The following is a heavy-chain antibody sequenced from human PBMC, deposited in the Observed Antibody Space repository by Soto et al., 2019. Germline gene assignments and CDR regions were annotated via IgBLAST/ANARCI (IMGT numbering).Heavy chain of an antibody. J-gene: IGHJ5*02. D-gene: IGHD3-10*01. CDR1: GGTFSSYA. V-gene: IGHV1-69*13. CDR2: IIPIFGTA. Sequence: SVKVSCKASGGTFSSYAISWVRQAPGQGLEWMGGIIPIFGTANYAQKFQGRVTITADESTSTAYMELSSLRSEDTAVYYCAGGCFTMVRGFITNCFDPWGQEPLVTFSS. CDR3: AGGCFTMVRGFITNCFDP.